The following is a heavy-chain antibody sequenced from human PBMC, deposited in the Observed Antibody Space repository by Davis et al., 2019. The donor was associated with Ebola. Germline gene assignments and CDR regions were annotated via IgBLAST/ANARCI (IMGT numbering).Heavy chain of an antibody. CDR1: GYRFTSYY. J-gene: IGHJ3*02. CDR2: INPITGGT. CDR3: AREGGRYYDSSGYVFDI. V-gene: IGHV1-46*01. D-gene: IGHD3-22*01. Sequence: ASVKVSCKASGYRFTSYYMHWVRQAPGQGLEWMGIINPITGGTSYAQNFQVRVNMTRDTSTSTVYMELSSRRSGDTAVYYCAREGGRYYDSSGYVFDIWGQGTMVKVSS.